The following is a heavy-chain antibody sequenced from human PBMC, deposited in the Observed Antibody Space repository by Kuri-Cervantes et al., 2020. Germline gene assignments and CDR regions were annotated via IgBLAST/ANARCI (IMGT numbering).Heavy chain of an antibody. D-gene: IGHD3-22*01. CDR1: GGSISSSSYY. V-gene: IGHV4-39*07. Sequence: ESLKISCTVSGGSISSSSYYWGWIRQPPGKGLEWIGSIYYSGSTYYEPSLKTRVTISVDTSKNQFSLKLSSVTAADTAVYYCATTADSSGYYLNFDYWGQGTLVTVSS. J-gene: IGHJ4*02. CDR3: ATTADSSGYYLNFDY. CDR2: IYYSGST.